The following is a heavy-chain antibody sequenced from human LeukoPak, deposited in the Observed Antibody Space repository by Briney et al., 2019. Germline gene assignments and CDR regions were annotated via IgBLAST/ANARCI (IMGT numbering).Heavy chain of an antibody. Sequence: GASVKASCKTSGYTFTTNVISWVRQAPGQGLEWMAWISANSGNTTYAQKYQRRVTMTTDTSASTVYMELRSLRSDDTAVYYCARHRWYTFDSGGQGTLITVSS. CDR1: GYTFTTNV. CDR3: ARHRWYTFDS. CDR2: ISANSGNT. V-gene: IGHV1-18*01. J-gene: IGHJ4*02. D-gene: IGHD4-23*01.